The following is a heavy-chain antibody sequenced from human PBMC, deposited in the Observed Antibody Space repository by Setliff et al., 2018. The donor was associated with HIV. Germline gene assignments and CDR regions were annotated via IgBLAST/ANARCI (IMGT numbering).Heavy chain of an antibody. CDR3: ARGHSHGYGYSGSYGPFDI. CDR2: IIPMFGTL. V-gene: IGHV1-69*05. Sequence: SVKVSCKASGGTFSSYAINWVRRAPGQGLQWMGGIIPMFGTLNFAQKFQGRVTISTDDSTSTAYMELNRLRSEDTAVYYCARGHSHGYGYSGSYGPFDIWGQGTMVTVSS. CDR1: GGTFSSYA. D-gene: IGHD1-26*01. J-gene: IGHJ3*02.